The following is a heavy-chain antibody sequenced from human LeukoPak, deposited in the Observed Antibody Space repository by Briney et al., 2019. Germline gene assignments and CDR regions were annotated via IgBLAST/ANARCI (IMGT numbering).Heavy chain of an antibody. Sequence: GRSLRLSCAASGFIFSSYAMHWVRQAPGKGLEWVAVISYDGSNKYYADSVKGRFTISRDNSKNTLYLQMNSLRAEDTAVYYCARDQIINDFWSGYVPSYYYYGMDVWGQGTTVTVSS. CDR1: GFIFSSYA. V-gene: IGHV3-30-3*01. J-gene: IGHJ6*02. D-gene: IGHD3-3*01. CDR2: ISYDGSNK. CDR3: ARDQIINDFWSGYVPSYYYYGMDV.